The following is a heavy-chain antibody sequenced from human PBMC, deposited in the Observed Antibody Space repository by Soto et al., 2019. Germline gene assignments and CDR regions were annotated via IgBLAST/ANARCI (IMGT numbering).Heavy chain of an antibody. D-gene: IGHD6-19*01. CDR2: IYHSGTI. CDR1: GDSISNNKW. V-gene: IGHV4-4*02. Sequence: PSETLSLTCSVSGDSISNNKWWSWVRQPPGKGLEWIGEIYHSGTIHYNASLKSRATISVDNSKNQFSLKVNSVTAADTAVYYCASIAVSGSVDYWGRGSLVTVSS. J-gene: IGHJ4*02. CDR3: ASIAVSGSVDY.